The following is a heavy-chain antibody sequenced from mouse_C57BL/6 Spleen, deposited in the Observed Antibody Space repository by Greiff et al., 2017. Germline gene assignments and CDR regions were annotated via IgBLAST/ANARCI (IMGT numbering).Heavy chain of an antibody. D-gene: IGHD1-1*01. J-gene: IGHJ4*01. Sequence: VQLQQSVAELVRPGASVKLSCTASGFNIKNTYMPWVKQRPEQGLEWIGRIDPATGNTKYAPKFQGKATITADTSSNTAYLQLSSLTSEDTAIYYCARITTVDNFPYYYARDYWGQGTSVTVSS. CDR3: ARITTVDNFPYYYARDY. V-gene: IGHV14-3*01. CDR2: IDPATGNT. CDR1: GFNIKNTY.